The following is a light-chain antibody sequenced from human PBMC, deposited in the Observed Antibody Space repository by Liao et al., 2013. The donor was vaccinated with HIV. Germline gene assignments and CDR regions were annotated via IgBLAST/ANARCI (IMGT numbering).Light chain of an antibody. V-gene: IGLV3-1*01. Sequence: SYELTQPPSVSVSPGQTASITCSGDKLGDKYACWYQQKPGQSPVVVMYQDSKRPSGIPERFSGSNSGDTATLTISRVDAGDEADYYCQVWDSSSDHPVFGGGTKLTVL. CDR2: QDS. CDR1: KLGDKY. CDR3: QVWDSSSDHPV. J-gene: IGLJ2*01.